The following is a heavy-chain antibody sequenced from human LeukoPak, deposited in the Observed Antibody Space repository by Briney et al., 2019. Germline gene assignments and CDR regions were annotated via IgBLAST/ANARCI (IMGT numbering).Heavy chain of an antibody. CDR2: ISYDGSNK. CDR3: AKGGGRSRADAFDI. J-gene: IGHJ3*02. D-gene: IGHD6-19*01. CDR1: GFTFSGYP. V-gene: IGHV3-30-3*02. Sequence: GKSLRLSCAASGFTFSGYPIHWVRQAPGKGLEWVAVISYDGSNKYYADSVKGRFTISRDNSRNTLYLQVNSLRADDTAVYYCAKGGGRSRADAFDIWGQGTLVTVSS.